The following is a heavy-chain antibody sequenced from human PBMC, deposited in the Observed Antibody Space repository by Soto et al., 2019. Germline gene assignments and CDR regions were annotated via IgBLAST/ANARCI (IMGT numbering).Heavy chain of an antibody. CDR2: MWYDETNK. CDR3: ARDRMWEQLPPDSFDT. CDR1: GFTFSSYG. J-gene: IGHJ3*02. D-gene: IGHD1-26*01. Sequence: QVQLVESGGGVVQPGRSLRLSCAASGFTFSSYGMHWVRQAPGKGLEWVAVMWYDETNKYYADSVEGRFTISRDNSKNTLYLQMNSLRAEDTAVYYCARDRMWEQLPPDSFDTWGQGTMVTVSS. V-gene: IGHV3-33*01.